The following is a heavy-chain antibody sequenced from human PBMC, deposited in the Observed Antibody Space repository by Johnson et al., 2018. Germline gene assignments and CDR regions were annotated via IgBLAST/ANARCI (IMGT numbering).Heavy chain of an antibody. J-gene: IGHJ1*01. CDR3: AKDICRGGSCYEKYFQH. CDR1: GFTFDDYA. D-gene: IGHD2-15*01. CDR2: ISWNSGSI. Sequence: VQLVQSGGGLVQPGRSLRLSCAASGFTFDDYAMHWVRQAPGKGLEWVSGISWNSGSIGYADSVKGRFTISRDNAKNSLYLQMNSLRAEDTALYYCAKDICRGGSCYEKYFQHWGQGTLVTVSS. V-gene: IGHV3-9*01.